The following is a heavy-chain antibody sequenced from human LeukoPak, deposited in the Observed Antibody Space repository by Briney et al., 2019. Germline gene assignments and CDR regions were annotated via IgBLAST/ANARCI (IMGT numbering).Heavy chain of an antibody. CDR1: GYGFTSYW. D-gene: IGHD2-2*02. V-gene: IGHV5-51*01. CDR2: IYPGDSDT. CDR3: ARLRTMAAIDFFDY. J-gene: IGHJ4*02. Sequence: GESLKISCKASGYGFTSYWIGWVRQMPGKGLEWMGIIYPGDSDTRYSPSFQGQVTISADKSINTAYLQWSSLKASDTAMYYCARLRTMAAIDFFDYWGQGTLVTVSS.